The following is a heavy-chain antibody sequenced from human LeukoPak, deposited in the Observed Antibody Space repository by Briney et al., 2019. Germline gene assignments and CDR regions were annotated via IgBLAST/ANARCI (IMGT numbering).Heavy chain of an antibody. J-gene: IGHJ4*02. V-gene: IGHV3-30*03. CDR1: GFTFSSYG. D-gene: IGHD5-12*01. CDR3: ARVGDGGYDYPYYFDY. CDR2: ISYDGSNK. Sequence: PGGSLRLSCAASGFTFSSYGMHWVRQAPGKGLEWVAVISYDGSNKYYADSVKGRFTISRDNSKNTLYLQMNSLRAEDTAVYYCARVGDGGYDYPYYFDYWGQGTLVTVSS.